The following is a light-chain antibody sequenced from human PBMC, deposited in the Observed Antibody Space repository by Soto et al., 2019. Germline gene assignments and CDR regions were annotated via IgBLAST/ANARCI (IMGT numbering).Light chain of an antibody. V-gene: IGKV3-20*01. CDR1: QSVSSY. CDR2: GAS. CDR3: HQYGSSPGT. J-gene: IGKJ1*01. Sequence: DNVLTQSPDTLSLSPGERATLSCRASQSVSSYLAWYQQKPGQAPRLLIFGASIRDTGIPDSFSGSGSGTDFTLTISRLEPEDFAVYYCHQYGSSPGTFGQGTKVDI.